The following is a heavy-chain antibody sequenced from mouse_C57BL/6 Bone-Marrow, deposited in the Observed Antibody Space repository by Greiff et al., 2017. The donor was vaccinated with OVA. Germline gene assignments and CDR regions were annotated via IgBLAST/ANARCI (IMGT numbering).Heavy chain of an antibody. D-gene: IGHD3-2*02. CDR2: IHPNSGST. CDR3: APTAQARAWFAY. V-gene: IGHV1-64*01. CDR1: GYTFTSYW. J-gene: IGHJ3*01. Sequence: QVQLKQPGAELVKPGASVKLSCKASGYTFTSYWMHWVKQRPGQGLEWIGMIHPNSGSTNYNEKFKSKATLTVDKSSSTAYMQLSSLTSEDSAVYYCAPTAQARAWFAYWGQGTLVTVSA.